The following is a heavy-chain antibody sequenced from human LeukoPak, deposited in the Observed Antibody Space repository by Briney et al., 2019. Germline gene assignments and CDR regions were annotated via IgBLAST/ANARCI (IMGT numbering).Heavy chain of an antibody. CDR3: ARDSLDVWYDILTGYSDYYYGMDV. CDR2: ISMSSRYI. V-gene: IGHV3-21*01. Sequence: GGSLRVSSAASGFTFSSDSMYWVRQAPGKGLEWVSSISMSSRYIYYADSVKGGFTISREKAKNSLYLQMNTVRAEGTAAYYCARDSLDVWYDILTGYSDYYYGMDVWGQGTTVTVSS. D-gene: IGHD3-9*01. CDR1: GFTFSSDS. J-gene: IGHJ6*02.